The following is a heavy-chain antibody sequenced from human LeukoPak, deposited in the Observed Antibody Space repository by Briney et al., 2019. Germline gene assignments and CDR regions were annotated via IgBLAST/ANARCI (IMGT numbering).Heavy chain of an antibody. CDR2: IIPILGIA. CDR3: ARDKTPGVPAAFDAFDI. V-gene: IGHV1-69*04. D-gene: IGHD2-2*01. Sequence: SVKVSCKASGGTFSSYAISWVRQAPGQGLEWMGRIIPILGIASYAQKFQGRVTITADESTSTAYMELSSLRSEDTAVYYCARDKTPGVPAAFDAFDIWGQGTMVTVSS. CDR1: GGTFSSYA. J-gene: IGHJ3*02.